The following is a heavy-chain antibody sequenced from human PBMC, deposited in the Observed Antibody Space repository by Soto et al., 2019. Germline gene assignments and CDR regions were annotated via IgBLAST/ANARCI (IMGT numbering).Heavy chain of an antibody. CDR3: AREWRFEYSSPNFDP. Sequence: SETLALTCTFSGGSISSYYWIWIRQPAGKGLEWIGRIYTSGSTNYNPSLKSRVTMSVDTSKNQFSLKLSSVTAADTAVYYCAREWRFEYSSPNFDPWGQGTMVTVSS. CDR1: GGSISSYY. J-gene: IGHJ5*02. D-gene: IGHD6-6*01. V-gene: IGHV4-4*07. CDR2: IYTSGST.